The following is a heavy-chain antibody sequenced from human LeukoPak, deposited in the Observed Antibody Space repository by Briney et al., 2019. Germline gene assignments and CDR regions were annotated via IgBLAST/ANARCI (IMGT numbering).Heavy chain of an antibody. Sequence: ASVKVSCKASGYTFTGYYMHWVRQAPGQGLEWMGWINPNSGGTNYAQKFQGRVTMTRDTSISTAYMELSRLRSDDTAVYYCARGTGTTSGGAAYWGQGTLITVSS. V-gene: IGHV1-2*02. CDR1: GYTFTGYY. CDR2: INPNSGGT. D-gene: IGHD1-7*01. J-gene: IGHJ4*02. CDR3: ARGTGTTSGGAAY.